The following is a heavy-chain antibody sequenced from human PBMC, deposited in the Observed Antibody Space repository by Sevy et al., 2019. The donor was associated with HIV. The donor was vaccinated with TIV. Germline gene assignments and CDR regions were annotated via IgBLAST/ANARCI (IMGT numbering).Heavy chain of an antibody. V-gene: IGHV3-49*03. CDR3: TRADIVATIDLFDY. J-gene: IGHJ4*02. CDR1: GFTFGDYA. CDR2: IRSKAYGGTT. D-gene: IGHD5-12*01. Sequence: GGSLRLSCTASGFTFGDYAMSWFRQAPGKGLEWVGFIRSKAYGGTTEYAASVKGRFTISRDDSISIAYLQMNSLKTEDTAVYYCTRADIVATIDLFDYWGQGTLVTVSS.